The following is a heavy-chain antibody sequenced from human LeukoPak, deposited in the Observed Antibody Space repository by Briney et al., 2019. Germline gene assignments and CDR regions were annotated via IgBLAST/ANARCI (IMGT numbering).Heavy chain of an antibody. Sequence: GASVKVSCKASGYTFTSYYMHWVRQAPGQGLEWMGIINPSGGSTSYAQKFQGRVTMTRDTSTSTVYMELSRLRSEDTAVYYRARDGPGCSGGSCYHYYYYGMDVWGQGTTVTVSS. J-gene: IGHJ6*02. CDR2: INPSGGST. D-gene: IGHD2-15*01. V-gene: IGHV1-46*01. CDR1: GYTFTSYY. CDR3: ARDGPGCSGGSCYHYYYYGMDV.